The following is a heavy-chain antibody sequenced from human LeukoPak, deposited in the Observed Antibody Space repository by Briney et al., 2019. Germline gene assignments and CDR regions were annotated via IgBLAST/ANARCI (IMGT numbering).Heavy chain of an antibody. CDR1: GGSISSRSCH. V-gene: IGHV4-39*01. D-gene: IGHD6-13*01. CDR2: INYGGST. Sequence: ASETLSLTCTVSGGSISSRSCHWGWIRQPPGKGLEWIGSINYGGSTYYNPSPQSRITISVDTSKNQFSLKLSSVTATDTAVYYCARRRVAAAGNEFDYWGQGTPVTVSS. CDR3: ARRRVAAAGNEFDY. J-gene: IGHJ4*02.